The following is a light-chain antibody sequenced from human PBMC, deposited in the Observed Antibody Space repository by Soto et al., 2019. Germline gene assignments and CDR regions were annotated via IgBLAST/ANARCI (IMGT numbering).Light chain of an antibody. CDR2: GNN. J-gene: IGLJ1*01. CDR1: TSNIGRSI. Sequence: SVQTQPPSVXVTHGQGVTISCSGITSNIGRSIVSWYQQFPGAAPKVVIYGNNQRTSGVPVLFSASKSYNSDYLDISGLQSEDEADYYCATWDDGVFVFGIGTRSPS. CDR3: ATWDDGVFV. V-gene: IGLV1-44*01.